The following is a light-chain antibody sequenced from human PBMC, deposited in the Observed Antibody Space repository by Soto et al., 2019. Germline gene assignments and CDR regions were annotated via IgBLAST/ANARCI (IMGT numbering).Light chain of an antibody. CDR1: QSISSY. V-gene: IGKV1-39*01. CDR2: AAS. Sequence: DIQLTQSPSSLSASVGDRVTITCRASQSISSYLNWYQQKPGKAPKLLIYAASSLQSGVPSRFSSSRSGTDFTLAISSLQPEDFATDYCYQSYSTLLTFGGGTKVEIK. J-gene: IGKJ4*01. CDR3: YQSYSTLLT.